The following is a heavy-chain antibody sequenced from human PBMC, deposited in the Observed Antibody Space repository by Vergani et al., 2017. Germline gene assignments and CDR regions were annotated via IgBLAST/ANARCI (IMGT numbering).Heavy chain of an antibody. Sequence: EVQLLESGGDLVQPGGSLRLSCAASGFTFNHYAMNWVRQAPGKGLEWVSGISGSGGSTYYAGSVKGRFTISRDSSKNTLYLQMNSLSAGDTAVYYCAKANPRNSGYDYLYYYHATDVWGQGTTVTVSS. D-gene: IGHD5-12*01. J-gene: IGHJ6*02. V-gene: IGHV3-23*01. CDR3: AKANPRNSGYDYLYYYHATDV. CDR1: GFTFNHYA. CDR2: ISGSGGST.